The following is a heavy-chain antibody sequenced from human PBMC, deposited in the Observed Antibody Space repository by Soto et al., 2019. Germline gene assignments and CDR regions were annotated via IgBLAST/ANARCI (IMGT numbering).Heavy chain of an antibody. CDR3: ASCPNVLMVYSYFDY. J-gene: IGHJ4*02. V-gene: IGHV4-39*01. D-gene: IGHD2-8*01. CDR1: GGSINSSGYF. CDR2: IHYSGTT. Sequence: QLQLQESGPGLVKPSETLSLTCTVSGGSINSSGYFWGWIRQPPGKDLEWIGSIHYSGTTYYNPSLKSRVTISVDTSRNQFSLKLSSVTAADTAVFYCASCPNVLMVYSYFDYWGQGTLVTVSS.